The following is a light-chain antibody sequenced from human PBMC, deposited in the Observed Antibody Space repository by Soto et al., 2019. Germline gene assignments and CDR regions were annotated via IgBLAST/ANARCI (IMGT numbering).Light chain of an antibody. J-gene: IGLJ2*01. V-gene: IGLV1-40*01. CDR3: QSYDSSLSVVI. CDR1: RSNIGAGYD. CDR2: ANS. Sequence: QSALTQPPSVSGAPGQRVTISCTGSRSNIGAGYDVHWYQQLPGTAPKLLICANSNRPSGVPDRFSGSKSGTSASLAITGLQAEDEADYYCQSYDSSLSVVIFGGGTKLTVL.